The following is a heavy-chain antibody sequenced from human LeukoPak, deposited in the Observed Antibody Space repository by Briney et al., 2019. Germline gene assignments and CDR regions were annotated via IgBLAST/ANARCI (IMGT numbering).Heavy chain of an antibody. CDR3: AKSGGYGLIDY. CDR2: IYYSGST. CDR1: GDSISSSSYY. D-gene: IGHD1-26*01. Sequence: PSETLSLTCTVSGDSISSSSYYWGFIRQPPGQGLEWIGSIYYSGSTYYNASFKTRVTIPLDTSKNQFSLKLTSVTAADTAMYYCAKSGGYGLIDYWGQGTRVTVSS. V-gene: IGHV4-39*01. J-gene: IGHJ4*02.